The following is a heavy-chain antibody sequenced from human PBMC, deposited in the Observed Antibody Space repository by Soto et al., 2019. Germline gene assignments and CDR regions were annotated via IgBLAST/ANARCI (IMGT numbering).Heavy chain of an antibody. V-gene: IGHV3-11*04. D-gene: IGHD3-3*01. CDR2: ISSSGSNT. J-gene: IGHJ4*02. CDR1: GFTFSDYY. Sequence: GGSLRLSCAASGFTFSDYYMSWIRQAPGKGLEWVSYISSSGSNTYYADSVKGRFTISRDNSKNTLYLQMNSLRAEDTAVYYCAREVYYDFWSGFNTHPYYFDYWGQGTLVTVSS. CDR3: AREVYYDFWSGFNTHPYYFDY.